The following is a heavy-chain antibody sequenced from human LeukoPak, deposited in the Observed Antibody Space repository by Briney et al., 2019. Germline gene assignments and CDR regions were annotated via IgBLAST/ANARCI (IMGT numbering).Heavy chain of an antibody. J-gene: IGHJ6*02. CDR2: IYYSGST. CDR3: ARGLGYYYYGMDV. Sequence: SETLSLTCTVSGGSISSYYWSWIRQPPGKGLEWIGYIYYSGSTNYNPSLKSRVTISVDTSKNQFSLKLSSVTAADTVVYYCARGLGYYYYGMDVWGQGTTVTVSS. V-gene: IGHV4-59*01. CDR1: GGSISSYY. D-gene: IGHD7-27*01.